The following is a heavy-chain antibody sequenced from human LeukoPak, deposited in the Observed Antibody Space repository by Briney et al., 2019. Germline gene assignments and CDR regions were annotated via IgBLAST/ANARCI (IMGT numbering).Heavy chain of an antibody. D-gene: IGHD2/OR15-2a*01. J-gene: IGHJ5*02. CDR2: ISGSGADT. V-gene: IGHV3-23*01. CDR1: GFTSSNYA. Sequence: GGSLRLSCAASGFTSSNYAMNWVRQAPEKGLEWVSAISGSGADTYYADSVKGRFTISRDNSKNSLYLQMNSLRAEDTAVYYCARAHSMAWGQGTLVTVSS. CDR3: ARAHSMA.